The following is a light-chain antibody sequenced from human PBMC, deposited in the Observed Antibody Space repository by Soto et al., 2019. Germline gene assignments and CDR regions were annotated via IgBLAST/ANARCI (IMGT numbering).Light chain of an antibody. CDR2: VAS. V-gene: IGKV3D-15*01. CDR3: QQYGTSPWT. J-gene: IGKJ1*01. Sequence: EIVMTQSPATLSVSPGERATLSCRASQSVSSNLAWYQQKPGQAPRLLIYVASTRATGIPARFSGSGSGTDFTLSISRVEPEDFAVYYCQQYGTSPWTFGQGTKVDIK. CDR1: QSVSSN.